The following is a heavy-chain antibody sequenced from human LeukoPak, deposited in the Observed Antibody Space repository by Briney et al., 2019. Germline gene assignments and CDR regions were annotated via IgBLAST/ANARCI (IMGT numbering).Heavy chain of an antibody. V-gene: IGHV1-8*03. CDR3: ARVHRRCSSTSCYRAAWFDP. CDR1: GYTFTSDD. D-gene: IGHD2-2*02. CDR2: MNPNSGNT. J-gene: IGHJ5*02. Sequence: ASVKVSCKASGYTFTSDDINWVRQATGQGLERMGWMNPNSGNTGHAQKFQGRVTLTRNTSISTAYMELSSLRSEDTAVYYCARVHRRCSSTSCYRAAWFDPWGQGTLVTVSS.